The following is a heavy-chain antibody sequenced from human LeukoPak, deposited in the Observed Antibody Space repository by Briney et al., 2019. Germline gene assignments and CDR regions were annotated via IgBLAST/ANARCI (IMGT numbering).Heavy chain of an antibody. CDR2: ISYDGSNK. CDR3: AITGYYYDSSGYSPYFDY. Sequence: GGSLRLSCAASGFTVSSNYMSWVRQAPGKGLEWVAVISYDGSNKYYADSVKGRFTISRDNSKNTLYLQMNSLRAEDTAVYYCAITGYYYDSSGYSPYFDYWGQGTLVTVSS. J-gene: IGHJ4*02. D-gene: IGHD3-22*01. CDR1: GFTVSSNY. V-gene: IGHV3-30-3*01.